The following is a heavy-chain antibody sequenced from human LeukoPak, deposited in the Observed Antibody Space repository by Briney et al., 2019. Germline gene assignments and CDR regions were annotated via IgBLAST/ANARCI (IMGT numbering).Heavy chain of an antibody. CDR3: ARGGGYSSSTPTIDY. CDR1: GFTFSSYG. J-gene: IGHJ4*02. CDR2: IWYDGGNK. Sequence: GGSVRLSCAASGFTFSSYGMHWVRQAPGKGLEWVAGIWYDGGNKYYADSVKGRFTISRDNSKNTLYLQMNSLRSEDTAVYYCARGGGYSSSTPTIDYWGQGTLVTVSS. D-gene: IGHD6-13*01. V-gene: IGHV3-33*01.